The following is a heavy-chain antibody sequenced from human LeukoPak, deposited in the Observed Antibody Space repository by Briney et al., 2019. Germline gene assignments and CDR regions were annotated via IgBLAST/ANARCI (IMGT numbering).Heavy chain of an antibody. CDR2: ITGNSNYI. J-gene: IGHJ4*02. V-gene: IGHV3-21*01. Sequence: GGSLRLSCAASGFTFSSYSMNWVRQAPGKGLEWVSFITGNSNYIYYADSVKGRFTISRDNAKNSLYLQMNSLRVEDTAVYYCARDRVSGSGSIDYWGQGTLVTVSS. CDR1: GFTFSSYS. D-gene: IGHD3-10*01. CDR3: ARDRVSGSGSIDY.